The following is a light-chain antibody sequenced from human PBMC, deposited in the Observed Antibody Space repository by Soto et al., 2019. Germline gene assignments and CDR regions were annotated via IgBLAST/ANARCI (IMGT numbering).Light chain of an antibody. CDR3: QQYNTWPRT. V-gene: IGKV3-15*01. J-gene: IGKJ1*01. CDR2: GAS. Sequence: EIVMTQTPATLSVSPGQGAPLSCRASQPISRNLAWYQQKPGQAPRLLIYGASTRATDIPGRFSGGGSGTEFTLAISSLQSEDFAIYFCQQYNTWPRTFGQGTKV. CDR1: QPISRN.